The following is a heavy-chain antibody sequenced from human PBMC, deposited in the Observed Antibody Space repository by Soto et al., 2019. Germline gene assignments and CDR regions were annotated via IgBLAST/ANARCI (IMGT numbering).Heavy chain of an antibody. CDR3: ASRARPFDY. V-gene: IGHV3-21*01. CDR2: ISSSSYI. D-gene: IGHD6-6*01. J-gene: IGHJ4*02. CDR1: GFPFSSSS. Sequence: GGSLGLSCSASGFPFSSSSMNWVRQAPGKGLEWVSSISSSSYIYYADSVKGRFTISRDNAKNSLYLQMNSLRAEDTAVYYCASRARPFDYWGQGTLVTVSS.